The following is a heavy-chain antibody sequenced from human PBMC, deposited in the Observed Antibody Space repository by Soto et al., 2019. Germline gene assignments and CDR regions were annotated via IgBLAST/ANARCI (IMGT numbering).Heavy chain of an antibody. CDR1: GYTFISYG. Sequence: QVQLVQSGAEVKKPGSSVKVSCKASGYTFISYGISWVRQAPGQGLEWMGWISAYNDYTNYAQKLQGSVTMTTDTSTTIAYLEMRSLSSVDTAVYYCARAGYYSTSGSSSPPRSYGMDVWAQGTTVTVSS. CDR3: ARAGYYSTSGSSSPPRSYGMDV. J-gene: IGHJ6*02. D-gene: IGHD3-10*01. V-gene: IGHV1-18*01. CDR2: ISAYNDYT.